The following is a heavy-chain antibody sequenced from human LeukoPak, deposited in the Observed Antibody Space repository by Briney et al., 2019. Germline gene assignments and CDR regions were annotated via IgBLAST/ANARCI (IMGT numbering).Heavy chain of an antibody. V-gene: IGHV3-23*01. CDR3: ARDQGGVGY. J-gene: IGHJ4*02. CDR1: GFTFSSYG. CDR2: ISGSGGST. D-gene: IGHD3-16*01. Sequence: GGSLRLSCAASGFTFSSYGMSWVRQAPGKGLEWVSAISGSGGSTYYADSVKGRFTISRDNAKNSLYLQMNSLRAEDTAVYYCARDQGGVGYWGQGTLVTVSS.